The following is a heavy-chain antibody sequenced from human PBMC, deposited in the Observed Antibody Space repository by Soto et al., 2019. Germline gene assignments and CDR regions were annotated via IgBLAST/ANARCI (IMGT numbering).Heavy chain of an antibody. CDR3: ASLVARSNFDS. Sequence: EVSLVESGGGLVKPGGSLRLSCVASGFIFSDYSMNWVRQAPGKGLEWVAAISSSGGHTFYADSVKGRFTISRDNPKSSVFLQMSSLGGEDTAVYWCASLVARSNFDSWGQGTLVTVSS. CDR1: GFIFSDYS. D-gene: IGHD3-16*01. V-gene: IGHV3-21*06. CDR2: ISSSGGHT. J-gene: IGHJ4*02.